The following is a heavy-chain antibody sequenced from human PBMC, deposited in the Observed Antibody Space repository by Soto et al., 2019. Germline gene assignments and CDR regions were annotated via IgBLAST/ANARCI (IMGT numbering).Heavy chain of an antibody. V-gene: IGHV1-46*04. Sequence: QVHLVQSGAEVKTPGASVKVSCRPSGYSFSDYYLHWVRQAPGQGLEWMGVFNPKDKTTTYAQKLQGRVTMTTDASTSTGYMELTSLRSEDTAVYYCATGRGWFDFWGQGTLVTVSS. D-gene: IGHD3-10*01. CDR2: FNPKDKTT. CDR3: ATGRGWFDF. J-gene: IGHJ5*01. CDR1: GYSFSDYY.